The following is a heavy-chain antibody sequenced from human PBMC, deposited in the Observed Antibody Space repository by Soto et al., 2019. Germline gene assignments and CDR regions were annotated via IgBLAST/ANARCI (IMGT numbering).Heavy chain of an antibody. D-gene: IGHD3-22*01. CDR1: GYSFTSYW. CDR3: YYDSSGYYYDSLGY. Sequence: PGESLKISCKGSGYSFTSYWISWVRQMPGKGLEWMGRIDPSDSYTNHSPSFQGHVTISADKSISTAYLQWSSLKASDTAMYYCYYDSSGYYYDSLGYWGQGTLVTVSS. CDR2: IDPSDSYT. J-gene: IGHJ4*02. V-gene: IGHV5-10-1*01.